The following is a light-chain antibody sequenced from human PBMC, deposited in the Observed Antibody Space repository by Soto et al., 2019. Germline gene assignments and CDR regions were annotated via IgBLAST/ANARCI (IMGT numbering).Light chain of an antibody. CDR2: RNN. V-gene: IGLV1-47*01. CDR3: AAWDDSLSGRV. J-gene: IGLJ3*02. Sequence: QSVLTQPPSASGTPGQRGTISCSGSSSNIGSNYVYWYQQLPGTAPKLLIYRNNQRPSGVPDRFSGSKSGTSASLAISGLRSEDEADYYCAAWDDSLSGRVFGGGTKRTVL. CDR1: SSNIGSNY.